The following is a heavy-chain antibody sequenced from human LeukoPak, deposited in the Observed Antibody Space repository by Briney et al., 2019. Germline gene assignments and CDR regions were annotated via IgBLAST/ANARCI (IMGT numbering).Heavy chain of an antibody. D-gene: IGHD6-13*01. V-gene: IGHV4-59*01. CDR1: GGSISSYY. Sequence: SETLSLTCTVSGGSISSYYWSWIRQPPGKGLEWIGYIYYSGSTNYNPSLKSRVTISVDTSKNQFSLKLSSVTAADTAVYYCAREVVISSWSYYYYMDVWGKGTTVTVSS. CDR2: IYYSGST. J-gene: IGHJ6*03. CDR3: AREVVISSWSYYYYMDV.